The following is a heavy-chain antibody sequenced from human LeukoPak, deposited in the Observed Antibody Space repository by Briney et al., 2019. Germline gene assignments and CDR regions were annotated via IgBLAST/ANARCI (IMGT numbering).Heavy chain of an antibody. CDR2: ISAYNGNT. CDR3: ARQGYCSSTSCYKLYYYMDV. J-gene: IGHJ6*03. V-gene: IGHV1-18*01. D-gene: IGHD2-2*02. Sequence: ASVKVSCKASGYTFTSYGISWVRQAPGQGLEWMGWISAYNGNTNYAQKLQGRVTMTTDTFTSTAYMELRSLRSDDTAVYYCARQGYCSSTSCYKLYYYMDVWGKGTTVTVYS. CDR1: GYTFTSYG.